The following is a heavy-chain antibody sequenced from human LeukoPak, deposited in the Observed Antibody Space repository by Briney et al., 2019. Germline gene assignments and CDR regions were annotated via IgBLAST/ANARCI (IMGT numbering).Heavy chain of an antibody. CDR2: ISWNSGSI. Sequence: PGGSLRLSCAASGFTFDDYAMHWVRQAPGKGLEWVSGISWNSGSIGYADSVKGRFTISRDQSRTTVYLQMNNLKTEDTAFYYCAKDRFYDFDYWGQGTLVTVSS. CDR3: AKDRFYDFDY. D-gene: IGHD3-16*01. CDR1: GFTFDDYA. J-gene: IGHJ4*02. V-gene: IGHV3-9*01.